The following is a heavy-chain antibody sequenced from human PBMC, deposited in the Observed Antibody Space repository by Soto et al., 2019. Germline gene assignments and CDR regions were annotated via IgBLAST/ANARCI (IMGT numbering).Heavy chain of an antibody. J-gene: IGHJ6*03. CDR2: INHSGST. CDR1: GGSFSSDY. D-gene: IGHD3-10*01. V-gene: IGHV4-34*01. Sequence: QVQLQQWGAGLLKPSETLSLTCAVYGGSFSSDYWSWIRQSPGEGLEWIGEINHSGSTNYSPSLKSGVTISVDTFMKQFSLKLSPVTAADAAIYYCATRISRYYYMDVCGKGTTVIVSS. CDR3: ATRISRYYYMDV.